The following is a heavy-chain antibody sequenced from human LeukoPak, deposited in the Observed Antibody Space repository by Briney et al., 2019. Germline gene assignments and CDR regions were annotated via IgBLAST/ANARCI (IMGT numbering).Heavy chain of an antibody. CDR3: ATAYCGGDCDKLRFDY. CDR2: IIPIFGTA. J-gene: IGHJ4*02. Sequence: HWASVKVSCKASGGTFSSYAISWVRQAPGQGLEWMGGIIPIFGTANYAQKFQGRVTITADESTSTAYMELSSLRSEDTAVYYCATAYCGGDCDKLRFDYWGQGTLVTVSS. V-gene: IGHV1-69*13. D-gene: IGHD2-21*02. CDR1: GGTFSSYA.